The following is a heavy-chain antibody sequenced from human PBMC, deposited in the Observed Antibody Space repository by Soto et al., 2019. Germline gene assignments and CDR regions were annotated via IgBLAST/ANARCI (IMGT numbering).Heavy chain of an antibody. J-gene: IGHJ6*02. CDR1: GFTFSSYW. V-gene: IGHV3-7*05. CDR2: IKQDGSEK. D-gene: IGHD3-10*01. Sequence: PGGSLRLSCAASGFTFSSYWMSWVRQAPGKGLEWVANIKQDGSEKYYVDSVKGRFTISRDNAKNSLYLQMNSLRAEDTAVYYCARDHGWNYYGMDVWGQGTTVTVSS. CDR3: ARDHGWNYYGMDV.